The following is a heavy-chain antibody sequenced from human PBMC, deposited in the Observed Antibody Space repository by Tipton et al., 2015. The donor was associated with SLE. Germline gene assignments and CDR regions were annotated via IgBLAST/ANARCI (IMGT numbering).Heavy chain of an antibody. D-gene: IGHD2-8*01. CDR3: ARRYGTSFDY. V-gene: IGHV4-59*08. J-gene: IGHJ4*02. CDR1: DGSTTSYY. Sequence: TLSLTCSVSDGSTTSYYWSWIRQPPGKELEWIGHIYYTGTTYYNPSLKSRLTLSMDTSKNQFSLRVSSVTAADTAVYYCARRYGTSFDYWDQGTLVTVSS. CDR2: IYYTGTT.